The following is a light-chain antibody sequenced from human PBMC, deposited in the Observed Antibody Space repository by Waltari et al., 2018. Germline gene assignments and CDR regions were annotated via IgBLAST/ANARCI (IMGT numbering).Light chain of an antibody. V-gene: IGLV4-69*01. CDR3: QTGGHGTWV. CDR2: VNSDGSH. Sequence: QLVLTQSPSASASLGASVKLTCPLSSGHSTNIIAWLHQQPEKGPRYLMNVNSDGSHNKGVGIPDRFSGSSSGAERYLTISSLQSEDEADYYCQTGGHGTWVFGGGTRLTVL. CDR1: SGHSTNI. J-gene: IGLJ3*02.